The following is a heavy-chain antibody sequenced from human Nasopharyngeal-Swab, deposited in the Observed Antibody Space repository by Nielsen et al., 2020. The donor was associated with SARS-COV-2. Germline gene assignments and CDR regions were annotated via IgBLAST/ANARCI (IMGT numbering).Heavy chain of an antibody. Sequence: GESLKISCAASGFTFSSYWMNWVRQAPGKGLEWVANIKQDGSEKNYVGSVKGRFTISRDNAKNSLYLQMNSLRAEDTAVYYCARDPDYDFWSGYSKSFDYWGQGTLVTVSS. V-gene: IGHV3-7*01. CDR3: ARDPDYDFWSGYSKSFDY. CDR2: IKQDGSEK. D-gene: IGHD3-3*01. J-gene: IGHJ4*02. CDR1: GFTFSSYW.